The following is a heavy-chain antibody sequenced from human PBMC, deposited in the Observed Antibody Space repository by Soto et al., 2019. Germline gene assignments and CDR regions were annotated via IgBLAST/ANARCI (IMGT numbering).Heavy chain of an antibody. CDR2: IWHDGSNK. CDR1: GYTFSGYC. J-gene: IGHJ4*02. Sequence: GGSLRLSCAASGYTFSGYCMHWVRQAPGKGLEWVALIWHDGSNKYYADSVKGRFTISRDNSKNTLYLQMNSLRVEDTAVYYCARDYDSRTRNVDYDYWGQGTLVTVSS. V-gene: IGHV3-33*01. CDR3: ARDYDSRTRNVDYDY. D-gene: IGHD3-16*01.